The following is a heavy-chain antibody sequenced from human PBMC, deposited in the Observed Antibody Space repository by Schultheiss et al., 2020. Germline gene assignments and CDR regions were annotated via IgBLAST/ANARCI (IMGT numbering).Heavy chain of an antibody. Sequence: ASVKVSCKASGYTFTSYDINWVRQATGQGLEWMGWMNPNSGNTGYAQKFQGRVTMTRNTSISTAYMELSSLRSEDTAVYYCARASSITLFGVAKGFDYWGQGTLVTVSS. D-gene: IGHD3-3*01. CDR3: ARASSITLFGVAKGFDY. CDR1: GYTFTSYD. CDR2: MNPNSGNT. V-gene: IGHV1-8*01. J-gene: IGHJ4*02.